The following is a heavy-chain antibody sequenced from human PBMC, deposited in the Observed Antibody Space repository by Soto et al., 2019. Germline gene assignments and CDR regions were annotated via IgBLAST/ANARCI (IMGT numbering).Heavy chain of an antibody. Sequence: QVQLQESGPGLVKPSQTLSLTCTVSGGSTSSDNYWSWIRQPPGKGLEWIGHIDYSGNTDYNPSPKSRLAISIDTSTNQFSLKLSSVTAADTAVYFCAREGGESSDGLYYFDSWGQGSLVTVSS. D-gene: IGHD3-16*01. J-gene: IGHJ4*02. CDR2: IDYSGNT. CDR3: AREGGESSDGLYYFDS. V-gene: IGHV4-30-4*01. CDR1: GGSTSSDNY.